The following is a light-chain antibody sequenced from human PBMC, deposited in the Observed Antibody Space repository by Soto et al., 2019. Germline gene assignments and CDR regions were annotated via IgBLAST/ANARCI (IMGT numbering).Light chain of an antibody. CDR3: SSYGGSNSLV. Sequence: QPVLTQPPSASGSPGQSVTISCTGTSSDVGGYNYVSWYQQHPGKAPKLMIYEVNKRPSGVPDRFSGSKSGNTASLTVSGLQAEDEADYYCSSYGGSNSLVFGGGTKLTVL. CDR2: EVN. V-gene: IGLV2-8*01. J-gene: IGLJ2*01. CDR1: SSDVGGYNY.